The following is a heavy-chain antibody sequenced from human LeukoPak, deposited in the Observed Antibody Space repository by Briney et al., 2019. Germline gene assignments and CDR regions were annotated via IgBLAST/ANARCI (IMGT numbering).Heavy chain of an antibody. CDR2: ISAYNGNT. CDR1: GYTFTSYG. V-gene: IGHV1-18*01. Sequence: GASVKVSCKASGYTFTSYGISWVRQAPGQGLEWMGWISAYNGNTNYAQKLQGRVTMTTDTSTSTAYMELRGLRSDDTAVYYCARDLLWFGELFTNWFDPWGQGTLVTVSS. CDR3: ARDLLWFGELFTNWFDP. J-gene: IGHJ5*02. D-gene: IGHD3-10*01.